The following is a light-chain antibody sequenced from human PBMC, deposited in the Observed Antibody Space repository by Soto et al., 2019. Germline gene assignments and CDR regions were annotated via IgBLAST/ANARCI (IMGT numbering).Light chain of an antibody. V-gene: IGKV3-11*01. J-gene: IGKJ4*01. CDR2: DAF. CDR3: QQRSNWPQVT. CDR1: QSVSRY. Sequence: EIVLTQSPATLSLSPGERSTLSFMSSQSVSRYLAWYQQKPGQGPRLLIYDAFNRATGIPARFSGSGSGTDFTLTISSLEPEDFAVYYCQQRSNWPQVTFGGGTKVDIK.